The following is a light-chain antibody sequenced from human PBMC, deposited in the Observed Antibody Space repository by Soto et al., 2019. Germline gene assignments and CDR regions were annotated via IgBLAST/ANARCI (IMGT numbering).Light chain of an antibody. CDR1: SSDVGGYIY. J-gene: IGLJ1*01. V-gene: IGLV2-14*01. CDR2: EAT. Sequence: QSALTQPASVSGSPGQSITISCTGTSSDVGGYIYVSWYQHHPGKAPKLIIYEATNRPSGVSNRFSGSRSENTASLTISGLQAEDEAIYYCSSYTSSSTLYVFGTGTKVTVL. CDR3: SSYTSSSTLYV.